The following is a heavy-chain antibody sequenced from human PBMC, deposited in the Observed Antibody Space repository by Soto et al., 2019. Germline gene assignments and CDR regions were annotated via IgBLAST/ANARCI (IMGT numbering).Heavy chain of an antibody. V-gene: IGHV1-69*13. J-gene: IGHJ6*02. CDR3: ARDSKLWFGENLYYGMDV. CDR2: IIPIFGTA. Sequence: GASVKVSCKASGGTFSSYAISWVRQAPGQGLEWMGGIIPIFGTANYAQKFQGRVTITADESTSTAYMELSSLRSEDTAVYYCARDSKLWFGENLYYGMDVWGQGTTVTVSS. D-gene: IGHD3-10*01. CDR1: GGTFSSYA.